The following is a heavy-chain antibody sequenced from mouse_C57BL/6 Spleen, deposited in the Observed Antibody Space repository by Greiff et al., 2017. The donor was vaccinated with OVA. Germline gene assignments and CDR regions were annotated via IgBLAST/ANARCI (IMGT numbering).Heavy chain of an antibody. D-gene: IGHD6-1*01. CDR1: GYTFTSYW. CDR3: AIASAGAMDY. V-gene: IGHV1-52*01. J-gene: IGHJ4*01. Sequence: QVQLKQSGAELVRPGSSVKLSCKASGYTFTSYWMHWVKQRPIQGLEWIGNIDPSDSETHYNQKIKDKATLTVEKSSSTAYMQLSSLTSEDSAVYYCAIASAGAMDYWGQGTSVTVSS. CDR2: IDPSDSET.